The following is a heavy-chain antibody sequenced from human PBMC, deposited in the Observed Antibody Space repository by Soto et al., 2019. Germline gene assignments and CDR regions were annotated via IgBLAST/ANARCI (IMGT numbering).Heavy chain of an antibody. J-gene: IGHJ6*03. CDR2: ISAYNGNT. CDR3: ARDVGSGPSADIVVVPAAKRYYYYMDV. Sequence: ASVKVSCKASGYTFTSYGISWVRQAPGQGLEWMGWISAYNGNTNYAQKLQGRVTMTTDTSTSTAYMELRSLSSDDAAVYYCARDVGSGPSADIVVVPAAKRYYYYMDVWGKGTTVTVSS. D-gene: IGHD2-2*01. CDR1: GYTFTSYG. V-gene: IGHV1-18*01.